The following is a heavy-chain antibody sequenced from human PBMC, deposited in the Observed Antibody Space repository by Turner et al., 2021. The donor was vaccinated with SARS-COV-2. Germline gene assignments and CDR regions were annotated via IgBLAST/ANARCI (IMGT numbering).Heavy chain of an antibody. CDR3: ASGDVDIVAIPNSGDAFDI. V-gene: IGHV4-34*01. Sequence: QVQLQQWGAGLLKPSETLSLTCAVYGGSFSGYYWSWIRQPPGKGLEWIGEIKQSGSTNYIPSLKSRVTISVDTSKNQFSLKLSSVTAADTAVYYCASGDVDIVAIPNSGDAFDIWGQGTMVTVSS. J-gene: IGHJ3*02. CDR2: IKQSGST. CDR1: GGSFSGYY. D-gene: IGHD5-12*01.